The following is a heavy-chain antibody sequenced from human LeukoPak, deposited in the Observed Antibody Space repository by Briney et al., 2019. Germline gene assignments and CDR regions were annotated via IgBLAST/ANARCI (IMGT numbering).Heavy chain of an antibody. Sequence: ASVNVSFKASGGTFSSYAISWVRQAPGQGLEWMGGIIPIFGTANYAQKFQGRVTITADESTSTAYMELSSLRSEDTAVYYCATRRDGYNYLFDYWGQGTPVTVSS. J-gene: IGHJ4*02. CDR2: IIPIFGTA. V-gene: IGHV1-69*13. D-gene: IGHD5-24*01. CDR3: ATRRDGYNYLFDY. CDR1: GGTFSSYA.